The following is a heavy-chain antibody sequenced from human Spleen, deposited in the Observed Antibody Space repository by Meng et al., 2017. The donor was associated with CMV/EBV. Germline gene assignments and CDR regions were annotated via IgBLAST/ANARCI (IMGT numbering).Heavy chain of an antibody. Sequence: LTCAVSGVSITSADYFWTWIRQSPGSGLEWIGYISGGVYYNPSLKSRFVISMDTSKNQFSLKATSVTAADTAVYYCARYTPSASFDYWGQGTLVTVSS. CDR3: ARYTPSASFDY. CDR2: ISGGV. V-gene: IGHV4-30-4*08. J-gene: IGHJ4*02. D-gene: IGHD2-2*02. CDR1: GVSITSADYF.